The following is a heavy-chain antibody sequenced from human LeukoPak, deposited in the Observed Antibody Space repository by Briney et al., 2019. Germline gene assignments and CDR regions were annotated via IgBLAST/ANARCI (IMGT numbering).Heavy chain of an antibody. CDR2: IYSSGTT. CDR1: GGSITSYY. V-gene: IGHV4-4*07. D-gene: IGHD3-10*01. J-gene: IGHJ4*02. CDR3: ARIIYYGSATLDS. Sequence: SETLSLTCTVSGGSITSYYWTWIRQPAGKGLEWMGRIYSSGTTNYNPSFKSRVTMSVDTSKNQCSLRLSSVTAADTAVYYCARIIYYGSATLDSWGQGTLVTVSS.